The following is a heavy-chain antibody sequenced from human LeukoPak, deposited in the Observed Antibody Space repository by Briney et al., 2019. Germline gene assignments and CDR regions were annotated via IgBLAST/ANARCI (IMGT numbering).Heavy chain of an antibody. CDR2: IYYSGST. Sequence: PSETLSLTCTVSGGSISSYYWSWIRQPPGKGLEWIAYIYYSGSTNYNPSLKSRVTISVDTSKNQFSLKLSSVTAADTAVYYCARVLWGSYRFFDYWGQGTLVTVSS. D-gene: IGHD3-16*02. CDR3: ARVLWGSYRFFDY. CDR1: GGSISSYY. J-gene: IGHJ4*02. V-gene: IGHV4-59*12.